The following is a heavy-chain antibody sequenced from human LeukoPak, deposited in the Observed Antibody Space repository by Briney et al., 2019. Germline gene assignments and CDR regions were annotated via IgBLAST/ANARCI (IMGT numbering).Heavy chain of an antibody. Sequence: ASVKVSCKASGGTFSSYAISWVRQAPGQGLEWMGGIIPIFGTANYAQKFQGRVTITTDESTSTAYMELSSLRSEDTAVYYCALIPKYCSSTSCYLNGWFDPWGQGTLDTVSS. J-gene: IGHJ5*02. CDR1: GGTFSSYA. V-gene: IGHV1-69*05. CDR2: IIPIFGTA. D-gene: IGHD2-2*01. CDR3: ALIPKYCSSTSCYLNGWFDP.